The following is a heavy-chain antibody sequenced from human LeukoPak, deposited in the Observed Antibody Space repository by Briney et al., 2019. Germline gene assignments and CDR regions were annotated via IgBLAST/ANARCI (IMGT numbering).Heavy chain of an antibody. CDR1: GGTISSYY. Sequence: SETLSLTCTASGGTISSYYWSWIRQPPGKGLEWIGYIYYSGSTNYNPSLKSRVTISVDTSKNQFSLKLSSVTAADTAVYYCAGHTGGWGSFANWGEGKLVTVSS. D-gene: IGHD7-27*01. J-gene: IGHJ4*02. CDR3: AGHTGGWGSFAN. V-gene: IGHV4-59*08. CDR2: IYYSGST.